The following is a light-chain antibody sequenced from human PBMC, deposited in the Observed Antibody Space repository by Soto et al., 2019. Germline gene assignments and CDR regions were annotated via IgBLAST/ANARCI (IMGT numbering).Light chain of an antibody. CDR3: ASYTRTVTLV. V-gene: IGLV2-14*01. CDR1: SNDIGHYNS. J-gene: IGLJ3*02. CDR2: EVS. Sequence: QSALTQPASVSGSPGQSITISCTGTSNDIGHYNSVSWYQQHPAKAPKLVISEVSNRPSGISNRFSGSKSGNTAFLTISGLQAEDEADYYCASYTRTVTLVFGGGTKVTVL.